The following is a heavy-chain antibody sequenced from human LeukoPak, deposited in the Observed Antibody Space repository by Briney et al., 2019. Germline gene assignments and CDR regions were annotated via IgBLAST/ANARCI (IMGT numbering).Heavy chain of an antibody. CDR2: IHYSGST. D-gene: IGHD2/OR15-2a*01. CDR1: GGSISSGGYY. Sequence: SETLSLTCTVSGGSISSGGYYWSWIRQHPGKGLEWIGYIHYSGSTYYNPSLKSRVTISVDTSKSQFSLKLSSVTAADTAVYYCARNILFAFDIWGQGTMVTVSS. J-gene: IGHJ3*02. CDR3: ARNILFAFDI. V-gene: IGHV4-31*03.